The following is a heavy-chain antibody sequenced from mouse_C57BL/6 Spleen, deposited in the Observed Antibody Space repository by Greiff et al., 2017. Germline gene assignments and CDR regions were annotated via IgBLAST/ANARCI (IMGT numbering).Heavy chain of an antibody. CDR2: ILPGSGST. V-gene: IGHV1-9*01. CDR3: ARRGDGYYGAMDY. Sequence: VQLQQSGAELMKPGASVKLSCKATGYTFTGYWIEWVKQRPGHGLEWIGEILPGSGSTTYNEKFKGKATFTADTSSNTAYMQLSSLTTEDSAIYYCARRGDGYYGAMDYWGQGTSVTVSS. J-gene: IGHJ4*01. D-gene: IGHD2-3*01. CDR1: GYTFTGYW.